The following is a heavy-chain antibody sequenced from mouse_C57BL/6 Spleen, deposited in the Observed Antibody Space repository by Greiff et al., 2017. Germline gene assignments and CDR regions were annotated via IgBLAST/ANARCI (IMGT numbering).Heavy chain of an antibody. CDR1: GYTFTDYE. J-gene: IGHJ2*01. Sequence: QVQLKESGAELVRPGASVTLSCKASGYTFTDYEMHWVKQTPVHGLEWIGAIDPETGGTAYNQKFKGKAILTAGKSSSTAYMELRSLTSEDSAVYYCTRKLGLYYFDYWGQGTTLTVSS. CDR3: TRKLGLYYFDY. CDR2: IDPETGGT. V-gene: IGHV1-15*01. D-gene: IGHD4-1*01.